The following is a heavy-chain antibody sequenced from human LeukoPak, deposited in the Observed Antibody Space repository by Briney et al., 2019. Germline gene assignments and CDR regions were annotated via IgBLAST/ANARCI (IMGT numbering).Heavy chain of an antibody. Sequence: PGGSLRLSCAASGFTFSSYSMNWVRQAPGKGLEWVSYISSSGSTIYYADSVKGRFTISRDNAKNSLYLQMNSLRAEDTAVYYCARNLGSGGYCSGGSCPHGDAFDIWGQGTMVTVSS. J-gene: IGHJ3*02. CDR2: ISSSGSTI. CDR3: ARNLGSGGYCSGGSCPHGDAFDI. V-gene: IGHV3-48*04. CDR1: GFTFSSYS. D-gene: IGHD2-15*01.